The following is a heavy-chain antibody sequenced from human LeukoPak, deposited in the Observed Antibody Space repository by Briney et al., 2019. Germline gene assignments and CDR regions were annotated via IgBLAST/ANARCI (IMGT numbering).Heavy chain of an antibody. Sequence: GGSLRLSCAASGVTFSPYSINWVRQAPGKGLEWVSSISSSNTYYTDSVKGRFIISRDNAKKSVYLQMNSLRAEDTAVYYCARDPGDLRSGMDVWGQGTTVTVAS. J-gene: IGHJ6*02. CDR2: ISSSNTY. V-gene: IGHV3-21*01. CDR3: ARDPGDLRSGMDV. CDR1: GVTFSPYS. D-gene: IGHD3-16*01.